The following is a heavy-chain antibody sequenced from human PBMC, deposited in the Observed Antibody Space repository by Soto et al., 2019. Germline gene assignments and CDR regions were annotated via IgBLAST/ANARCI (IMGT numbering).Heavy chain of an antibody. CDR2: ISYDGSNK. V-gene: IGHV3-30-3*01. Sequence: GGSLRLSCAASGFTFSSYAMHWVRQAPGKGLEWVAVISYDGSNKYYADSVKGRFTISRDNSKNTLYLQMNSLRAEDTAVYYCARVSGMATMIYYYYYGMDVWGQGTTVTVSS. CDR3: ARVSGMATMIYYYYYGMDV. D-gene: IGHD1-26*01. CDR1: GFTFSSYA. J-gene: IGHJ6*02.